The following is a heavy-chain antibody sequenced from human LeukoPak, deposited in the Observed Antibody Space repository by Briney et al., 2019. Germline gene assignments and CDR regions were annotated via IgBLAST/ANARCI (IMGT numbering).Heavy chain of an antibody. CDR1: GGTFSSYA. D-gene: IGHD6-6*01. CDR2: IIPIFAIA. J-gene: IGHJ6*02. V-gene: IGHV1-69*04. Sequence: SVKVSCKASGGTFSSYAISWVRQAPGQGLEWMGRIIPIFAIANYAQKFQGRVTITADKSTSTAYMELSSLRSEDTAVYYCARDRRVAARPGTYYYYYYGMDVWGQGTTVTVSS. CDR3: ARDRRVAARPGTYYYYYYGMDV.